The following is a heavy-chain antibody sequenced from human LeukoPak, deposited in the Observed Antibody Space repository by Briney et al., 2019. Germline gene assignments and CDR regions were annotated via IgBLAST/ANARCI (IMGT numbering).Heavy chain of an antibody. Sequence: GGSLRLSCTASGFTFSSYAMSWVRQAPGKGLEWVSSISGSGDTTYYADSVKGRFTISRDNSKNTLYLQMNSLRAEDTAVYYCAKGSWLESDILGGYFDYWGQGTLVTVSS. V-gene: IGHV3-23*01. CDR1: GFTFSSYA. CDR2: ISGSGDTT. J-gene: IGHJ4*02. D-gene: IGHD3-9*01. CDR3: AKGSWLESDILGGYFDY.